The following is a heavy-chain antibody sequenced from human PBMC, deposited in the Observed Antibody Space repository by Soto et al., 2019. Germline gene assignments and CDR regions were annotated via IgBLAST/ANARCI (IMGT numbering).Heavy chain of an antibody. D-gene: IGHD5-12*01. Sequence: QVQLVQSGAEVKKPGASVKVSCKASGYTFTSYGISWVRQAPGQGLEWMGWISAYNGNTNYAQELQGRVTTTTDTSASTAYMEVGSLRSDDTAVYYCARHRGWVRFPWVPQNDAFDIWGQGRMVTVSS. CDR1: GYTFTSYG. V-gene: IGHV1-18*01. CDR2: ISAYNGNT. CDR3: ARHRGWVRFPWVPQNDAFDI. J-gene: IGHJ3*02.